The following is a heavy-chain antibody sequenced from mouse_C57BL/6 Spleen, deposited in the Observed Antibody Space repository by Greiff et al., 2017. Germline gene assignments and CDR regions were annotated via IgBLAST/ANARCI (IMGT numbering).Heavy chain of an antibody. CDR2: IRLKSDNYAT. CDR1: GFTFSNYW. V-gene: IGHV6-3*01. D-gene: IGHD1-1*01. Sequence: EVKLEESGGGLVQPGGSMKLSCVASGFTFSNYWMNWVRQSPEKGLEWVAQIRLKSDNYATHYAESVKGRFTISRDDSKSSVYLQMNNLRAEDTGIYYCTEGYGSRFAYWGQGTLVTVSA. CDR3: TEGYGSRFAY. J-gene: IGHJ3*01.